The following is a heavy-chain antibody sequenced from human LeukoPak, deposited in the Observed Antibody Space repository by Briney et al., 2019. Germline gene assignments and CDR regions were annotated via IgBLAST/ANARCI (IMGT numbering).Heavy chain of an antibody. CDR3: ARVYQSAEYYFDY. D-gene: IGHD2-2*01. J-gene: IGHJ4*02. CDR2: IYYSGST. V-gene: IGHV4-59*01. CDR1: GGSISSYY. Sequence: SETLSLTCTVSGGSISSYYWSWIRQPPGKGLEWIGYIYYSGSTNYNPSLKSRVTISVDTSKNQFSLKLSSVTAADTAVYYCARVYQSAEYYFDYWGQGNLVSVSS.